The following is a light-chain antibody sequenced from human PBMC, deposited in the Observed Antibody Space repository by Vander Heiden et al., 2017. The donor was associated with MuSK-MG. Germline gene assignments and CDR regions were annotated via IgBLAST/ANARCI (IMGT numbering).Light chain of an antibody. CDR3: QQYKNWPYT. Sequence: EIVMTQSPATLSVSPGERATLSCRASQSISSNLAWYQQKPGQAPRLLIFSVSTRATGIPATFSGSGSGTEFTLTISSLQSEDFAVYYCQQYKNWPYTFGQGTKLDIK. CDR2: SVS. CDR1: QSISSN. V-gene: IGKV3-15*01. J-gene: IGKJ2*01.